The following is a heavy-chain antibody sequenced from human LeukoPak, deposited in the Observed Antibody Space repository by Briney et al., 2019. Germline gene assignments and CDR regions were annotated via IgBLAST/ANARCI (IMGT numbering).Heavy chain of an antibody. J-gene: IGHJ4*02. CDR1: EFSVGSNY. CDR2: IYSGGST. D-gene: IGHD5-12*01. CDR3: ARGPSGYHNP. Sequence: GGSLRLSCAASEFSVGSNYMTWVRQAPGKGLEGVSLIYSGGSTYYADSVKGRFTISRDNSKNTLYLQLNSLRAEDTAVYYCARGPSGYHNPGGQGPLVRVSS. V-gene: IGHV3-66*01.